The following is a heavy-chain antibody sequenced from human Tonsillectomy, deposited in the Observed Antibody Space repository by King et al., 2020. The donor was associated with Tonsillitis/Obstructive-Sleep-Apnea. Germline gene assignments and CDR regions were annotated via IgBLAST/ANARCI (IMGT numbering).Heavy chain of an antibody. V-gene: IGHV1-46*01. CDR1: GYTFTRYY. CDR3: ARNDVVGRYIDS. J-gene: IGHJ4*02. D-gene: IGHD2-21*01. Sequence: QLVQSGAEVKTPGASVKVSCKASGYTFTRYYIHWVRQSRGQGLECMGILNPSSGIATYGQKFQGRLTMTSDTSASTIYLELSSLRSEDTAVYFCARNDVVGRYIDSWGQGTLVTVSS. CDR2: LNPSSGIA.